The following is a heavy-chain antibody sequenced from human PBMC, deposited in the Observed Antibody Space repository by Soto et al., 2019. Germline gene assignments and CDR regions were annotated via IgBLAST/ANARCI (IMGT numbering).Heavy chain of an antibody. CDR1: GYTFASYY. Sequence: ASVKVSCKASGYTFASYYIHWVRQAPGRGLEWMGIINPSGGSTRYAQKIQGRVTMTRDTATSTVYMELSSLRPEDTAVYYCARGVGYYYILSGLAPYYYSMYVWSKGTTDTGSS. CDR2: INPSGGST. D-gene: IGHD3-9*01. CDR3: ARGVGYYYILSGLAPYYYSMYV. V-gene: IGHV1-46*03. J-gene: IGHJ6*03.